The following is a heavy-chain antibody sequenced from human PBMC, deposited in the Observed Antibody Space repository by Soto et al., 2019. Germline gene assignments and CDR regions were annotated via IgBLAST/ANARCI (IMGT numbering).Heavy chain of an antibody. V-gene: IGHV1-3*01. J-gene: IGHJ4*02. D-gene: IGHD3-22*01. CDR2: INAGNGNT. CDR1: GYTFTSYA. Sequence: ASVKVSCKASGYTFTSYAMHWVRQAPGQRLEWMGWINAGNGNTKYSQKFQGRFTITRDNSESTAYLQMSSLRPEDTAVYYCVKGDYYYDGSAYYPFDYWGQGRMVTVSS. CDR3: VKGDYYYDGSAYYPFDY.